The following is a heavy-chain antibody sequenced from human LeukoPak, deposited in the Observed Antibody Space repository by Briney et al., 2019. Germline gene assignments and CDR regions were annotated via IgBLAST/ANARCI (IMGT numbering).Heavy chain of an antibody. V-gene: IGHV2-5*02. Sequence: SGPTLVKPTQPLTLTCTFSGFSLSTSGVGVGWIRQPPGKALEWLALIYWDDDKRYSPSLKSRLTITKDTSKSQVVLTMTNMDPVDTATYYCAHAGGLGVLLRWDYWGQGTLVTVSS. D-gene: IGHD2-15*01. CDR2: IYWDDDK. CDR3: AHAGGLGVLLRWDY. J-gene: IGHJ4*02. CDR1: GFSLSTSGVG.